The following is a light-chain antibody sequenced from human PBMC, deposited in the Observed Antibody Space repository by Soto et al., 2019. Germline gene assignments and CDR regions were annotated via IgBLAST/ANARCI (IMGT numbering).Light chain of an antibody. Sequence: QSALTQPASVSGSPGQSITISCTGTSSDVGGYNYVSWYQQHQGKAPKLIIYEVSNRPSGVSNRFSGSKSGNTASLTISGLQAEDEADYYCNSYTSKSTGVFGTGTKLTVL. V-gene: IGLV2-14*01. J-gene: IGLJ1*01. CDR1: SSDVGGYNY. CDR2: EVS. CDR3: NSYTSKSTGV.